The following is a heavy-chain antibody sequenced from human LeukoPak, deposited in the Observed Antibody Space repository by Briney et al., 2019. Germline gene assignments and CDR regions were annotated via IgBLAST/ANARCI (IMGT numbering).Heavy chain of an antibody. J-gene: IGHJ5*02. V-gene: IGHV1-58*01. D-gene: IGHD6-19*01. CDR3: AATSGYSSGWGRAWFDP. CDR1: GFTFTNSA. Sequence: SVKVSCKASGFTFTNSAVQWVRHARGQRREWRGWIVVGSSNTNYAQKFQERVTIIRDMFTSTAYVELSSLRSEDTAVYYCAATSGYSSGWGRAWFDPWGQGTLVTVSS. CDR2: IVVGSSNT.